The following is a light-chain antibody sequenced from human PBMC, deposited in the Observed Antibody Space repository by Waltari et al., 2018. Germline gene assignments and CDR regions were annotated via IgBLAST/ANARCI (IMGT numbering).Light chain of an antibody. V-gene: IGKV2-28*01. CDR2: WTS. CDR1: KH. CDR3: RQALQTPRT. Sequence: KHLDGYLQKPRQCVPVLFDWTSNRASVVPDRFGGSGSGTDFTLRISRVEAEDVGVYCCRQALQTPRTFGQGTRLEIK. J-gene: IGKJ2*01.